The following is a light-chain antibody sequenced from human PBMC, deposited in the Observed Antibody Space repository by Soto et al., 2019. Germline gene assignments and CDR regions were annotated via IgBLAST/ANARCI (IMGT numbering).Light chain of an antibody. CDR1: QDIRKY. V-gene: IGKV1-33*01. J-gene: IGKJ4*01. Sequence: DIPMTQSASSLPASVGDTVTISCQASQDIRKYLNWFQQKPGKAPKLLIYDVFNVETGVPSRFSGRGSGTDFTLIISNLQPEDFATYYCQQYDQLPITFGGGTKVDI. CDR3: QQYDQLPIT. CDR2: DVF.